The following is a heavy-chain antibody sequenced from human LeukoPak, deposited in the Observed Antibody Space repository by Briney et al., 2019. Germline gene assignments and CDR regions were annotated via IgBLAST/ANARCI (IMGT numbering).Heavy chain of an antibody. CDR1: GYSFTSYY. Sequence: ASVKVSCKASGYSFTSYYMHWVRQAPGQGLEWMGIINPSGGSTSYAQKFQGRVTMTRDTSTSTVYMELSSLRSEDTAVYYCARDRYCSSTSCYYIDYWGQGTLVTVSS. CDR3: ARDRYCSSTSCYYIDY. V-gene: IGHV1-46*01. CDR2: INPSGGST. D-gene: IGHD2-2*01. J-gene: IGHJ4*02.